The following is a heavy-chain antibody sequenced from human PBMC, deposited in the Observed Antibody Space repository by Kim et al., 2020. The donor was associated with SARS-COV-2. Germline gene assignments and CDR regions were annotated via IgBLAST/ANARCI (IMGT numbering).Heavy chain of an antibody. J-gene: IGHJ1*01. CDR1: GFTFSSYA. Sequence: GGSLRLSCTASGFTFSSYAMSWVRQPPGKGLEWVSSITASGDGTYYADSVKGRFTISRDNSKNTVYLQMDSLRAEDTAVYYCVVGRTTQHWGQGTLVTVSS. CDR3: VVGRTTQH. V-gene: IGHV3-23*01. D-gene: IGHD2-2*01. CDR2: ITASGDGT.